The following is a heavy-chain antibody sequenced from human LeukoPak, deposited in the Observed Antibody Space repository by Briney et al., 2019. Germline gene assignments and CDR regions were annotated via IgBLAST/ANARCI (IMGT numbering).Heavy chain of an antibody. J-gene: IGHJ4*02. CDR1: GFTFSSYG. D-gene: IGHD2-2*02. V-gene: IGHV3-30*02. CDR2: IRYDGNNK. CDR3: AKDQSAIRFDC. Sequence: GGSLRLSCAASGFTFSSYGMHWVRQAPGKGLEWVAFIRYDGNNKYYADSVKGRFTISRDNSKSTLFLQMNSLRPEDTAVYYCAKDQSAIRFDCWGQGTLVTVSS.